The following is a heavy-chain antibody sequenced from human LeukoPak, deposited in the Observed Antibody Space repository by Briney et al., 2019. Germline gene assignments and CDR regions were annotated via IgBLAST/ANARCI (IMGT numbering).Heavy chain of an antibody. V-gene: IGHV3-23*01. CDR3: AKGEVVPAAIYGMDV. D-gene: IGHD2-2*02. CDR1: GFTFSSYW. Sequence: PGGSLRLSCSASGFTFSSYWMHWVRQAPGKGPEWVSLIKGSGDSTYYADSVRGRFTISRDNSKNTLYLQMNSLRGEDTAVYYCAKGEVVPAAIYGMDVWGQGTTVTVS. CDR2: IKGSGDST. J-gene: IGHJ6*02.